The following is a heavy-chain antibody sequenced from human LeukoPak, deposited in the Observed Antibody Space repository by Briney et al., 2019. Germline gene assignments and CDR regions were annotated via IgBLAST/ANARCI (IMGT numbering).Heavy chain of an antibody. CDR3: TRLLRSGVYYFDS. D-gene: IGHD3-10*01. CDR2: MKPNSGNS. J-gene: IGHJ4*02. Sequence: ASVKVSCKASVYTFTTYEINWVRQATGQGLEWMGWMKPNSGNSGYAQNFQGRVTITRDTSISTAYVELSSLRSDDTAVYYCTRLLRSGVYYFDSWGQGTLVTVSS. CDR1: VYTFTTYE. V-gene: IGHV1-8*03.